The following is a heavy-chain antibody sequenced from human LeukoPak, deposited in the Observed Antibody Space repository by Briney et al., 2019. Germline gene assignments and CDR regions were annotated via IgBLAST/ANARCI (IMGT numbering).Heavy chain of an antibody. J-gene: IGHJ4*02. CDR1: GFTFSSYA. CDR3: ARPLGGAFDY. D-gene: IGHD3-10*01. V-gene: IGHV3-30*04. Sequence: GGSLRLSCAVSGFTFSSYAMLWVRQAPGKGREWVAGISYDGSNKYYADSVKSRFTISRDNSKNTLYLQMNSLRAEDTAVYYCARPLGGAFDYWGQGTLVTVSS. CDR2: ISYDGSNK.